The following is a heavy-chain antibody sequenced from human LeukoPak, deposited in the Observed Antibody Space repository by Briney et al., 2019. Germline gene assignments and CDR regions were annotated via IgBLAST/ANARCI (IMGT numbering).Heavy chain of an antibody. D-gene: IGHD6-19*01. J-gene: IGHJ5*02. CDR2: IYTSGST. V-gene: IGHV4-61*02. CDR1: GGSISSGSYY. CDR3: AREVLYSSLNWFDP. Sequence: SQTLSLTCTVSGGSISSGSYYWSWIRQPAGKGLEWIGRIYTSGSTNYNPSLKSRVTISVDPSKNQFSLKLSSVTAADTAVYYCAREVLYSSLNWFDPWGQGTLVTVSS.